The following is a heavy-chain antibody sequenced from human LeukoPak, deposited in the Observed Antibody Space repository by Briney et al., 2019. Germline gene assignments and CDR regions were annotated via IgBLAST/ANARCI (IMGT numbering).Heavy chain of an antibody. J-gene: IGHJ4*02. CDR2: ISGSGGST. D-gene: IGHD5-18*01. V-gene: IGHV3-23*01. CDR3: AKGTGIQLWLRLGFLDY. Sequence: GGSLRLSCAASGFTFSSYAMSWVRQAPGKGLEWVSAISGSGGSTYYADSVKGRFTISRDNSKNTLYLQMNSLRAEDTAVYYCAKGTGIQLWLRLGFLDYWGQGTLVTVSS. CDR1: GFTFSSYA.